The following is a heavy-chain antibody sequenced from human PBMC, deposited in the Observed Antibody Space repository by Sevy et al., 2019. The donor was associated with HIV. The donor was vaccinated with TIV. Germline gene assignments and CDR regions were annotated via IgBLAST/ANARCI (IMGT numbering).Heavy chain of an antibody. Sequence: GGSLRLSCAASGFIFNSYAMSWVRQAPGKGLEWVSSISASGGSTYYADSVKGRFTISRDNSRNTVDVEMNSLRGEDMVIYYCAKGYGSGSPPDFWGQGTLVTVSS. CDR3: AKGYGSGSPPDF. V-gene: IGHV3-23*01. D-gene: IGHD3-10*01. J-gene: IGHJ4*02. CDR1: GFIFNSYA. CDR2: ISASGGST.